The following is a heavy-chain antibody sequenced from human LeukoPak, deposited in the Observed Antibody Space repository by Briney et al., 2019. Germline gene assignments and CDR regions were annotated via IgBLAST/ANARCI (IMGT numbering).Heavy chain of an antibody. D-gene: IGHD5-24*01. CDR2: IIPIFGTA. V-gene: IGHV1-69*13. J-gene: IGHJ4*02. CDR3: ARAPRDGYNYASDY. Sequence: SVKVSCKASGGTFSSYAISWVRQAPGQGLEWMGGIIPIFGTANYAQKFQGRVTITADESTSTAYMELSSLRSDDTAVYYCARAPRDGYNYASDYWGQGTLVTVSS. CDR1: GGTFSSYA.